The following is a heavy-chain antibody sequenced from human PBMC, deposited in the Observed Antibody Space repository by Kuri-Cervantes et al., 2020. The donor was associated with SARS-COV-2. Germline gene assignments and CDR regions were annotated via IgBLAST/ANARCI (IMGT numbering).Heavy chain of an antibody. CDR2: IKSKTDGGTT. D-gene: IGHD5-18*01. J-gene: IGHJ6*03. Sequence: GESLKISCAASGFTFSNAWMSWVRQAPGKGLEWVGRIKSKTDGGTTDYAAPVKGRFTISRDDSKNTPYLQMNSLKTEDTAVYYCTTDPTSSYGDFYYYYYMDVWGKGTTVT. V-gene: IGHV3-15*01. CDR3: TTDPTSSYGDFYYYYYMDV. CDR1: GFTFSNAW.